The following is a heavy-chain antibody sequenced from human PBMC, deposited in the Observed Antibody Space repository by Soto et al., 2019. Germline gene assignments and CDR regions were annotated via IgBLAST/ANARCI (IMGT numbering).Heavy chain of an antibody. Sequence: PSETLSLTYTVSGVPIGSYYGSWIRQPPGKGLEWIGYIYYSGSTNYNPSLKSRVTISVDTSKNQFSLKLSSVTAADTAVYYCARSRGGYFDYWGQGTMVTVSS. CDR1: GVPIGSYY. V-gene: IGHV4-59*01. CDR3: ARSRGGYFDY. J-gene: IGHJ4*02. D-gene: IGHD3-22*01. CDR2: IYYSGST.